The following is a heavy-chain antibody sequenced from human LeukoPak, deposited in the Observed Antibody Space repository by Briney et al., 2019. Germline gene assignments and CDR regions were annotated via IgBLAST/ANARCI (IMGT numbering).Heavy chain of an antibody. CDR1: GFTFGDHA. D-gene: IGHD5-18*01. CDR3: TRGPIQLWLYHGMDV. Sequence: GGSLRLSCTVSGFTFGDHAMSWVRQAPGKGLEWVGFIRSKTYGRTTEYAASVKGRFIISRDDSTSIAYLQMNSLKTEDTAVYYCTRGPIQLWLYHGMDVWGQGTTVTVSS. J-gene: IGHJ6*02. CDR2: IRSKTYGRTT. V-gene: IGHV3-49*04.